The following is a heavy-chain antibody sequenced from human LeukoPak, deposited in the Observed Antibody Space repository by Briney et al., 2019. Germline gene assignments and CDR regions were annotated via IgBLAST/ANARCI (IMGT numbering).Heavy chain of an antibody. V-gene: IGHV3-53*01. CDR1: GFTFSSYS. J-gene: IGHJ3*02. Sequence: PGGSLRLSCAASGFTFSSYSMNWVRQAPGKGLEWVSVIYSDGSTYYADSVKGRFTFSRDNSKNTLYLQMDSLRVEDTAVYYCASFIVVIPVAMRGDAFDIWGQGTVVTVSS. CDR2: IYSDGST. CDR3: ASFIVVIPVAMRGDAFDI. D-gene: IGHD2-2*01.